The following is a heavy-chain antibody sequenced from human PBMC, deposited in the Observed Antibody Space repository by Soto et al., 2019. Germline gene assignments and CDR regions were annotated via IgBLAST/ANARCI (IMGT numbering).Heavy chain of an antibody. V-gene: IGHV3-23*01. J-gene: IGHJ6*02. CDR2: ISGSGGVT. D-gene: IGHD2-21*02. CDR1: GFTFSNYA. Sequence: GGSLRLSCAASGFTFSNYAMNWVRQAPGRGLEWVSAISGSGGVTYYADSVKGRFTISRDNSKNTLYLQMNSLRAEDTAVYYCAREHIVVVTATYGMDVWGQGTTVTVSS. CDR3: AREHIVVVTATYGMDV.